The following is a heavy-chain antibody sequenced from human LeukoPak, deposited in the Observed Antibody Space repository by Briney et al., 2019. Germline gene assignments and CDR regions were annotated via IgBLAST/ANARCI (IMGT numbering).Heavy chain of an antibody. Sequence: GASVKVSCKASGYIFTSYGFTWVRQAPGQGLEWMGWISAYNGNTNYAQKLQGRVTMTTDTSTSTAYMELRSLRSDDTAAYYCARSDSSGRYGGYYYYYMDVWGKGTTVTVSS. V-gene: IGHV1-18*01. CDR1: GYIFTSYG. D-gene: IGHD6-19*01. CDR2: ISAYNGNT. J-gene: IGHJ6*03. CDR3: ARSDSSGRYGGYYYYYMDV.